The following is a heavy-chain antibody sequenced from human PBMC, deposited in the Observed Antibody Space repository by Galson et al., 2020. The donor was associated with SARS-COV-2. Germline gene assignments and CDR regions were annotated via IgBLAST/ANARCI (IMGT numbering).Heavy chain of an antibody. CDR2: IDPSGST. CDR3: ARGPRRVVVPAAPDY. CDR1: GGSISSTSYY. J-gene: IGHJ4*02. D-gene: IGHD2-2*01. Sequence: SQTLSLTCTVSGGSISSTSYYWTWIRQSAGKGLEWIGRIDPSGSTNYNPSLQSRVHISVDMSKNQLSLKLSSVIAADTAVYYCARGPRRVVVPAAPDYWGQGTLVTVSS. V-gene: IGHV4-61*02.